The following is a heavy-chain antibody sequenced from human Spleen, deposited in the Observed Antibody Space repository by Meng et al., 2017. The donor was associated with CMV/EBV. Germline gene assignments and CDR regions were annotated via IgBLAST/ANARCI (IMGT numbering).Heavy chain of an antibody. CDR3: ARAAQTVYNLDY. CDR2: IYYSGST. Sequence: SETLSLTCTVSGGSISSGASYWSWIRQHPGKGLEWIGYIYYSGSTYYNPSLKSRVTMSVDTSKNQFSLKLSSVTAADTAVYFCARAAQTVYNLDYWGQGTLVTVSS. CDR1: GGSISSGASY. J-gene: IGHJ4*02. D-gene: IGHD3-10*01. V-gene: IGHV4-31*03.